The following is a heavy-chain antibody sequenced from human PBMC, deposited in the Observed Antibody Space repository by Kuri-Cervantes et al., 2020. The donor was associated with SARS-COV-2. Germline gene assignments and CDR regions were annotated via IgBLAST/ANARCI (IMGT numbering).Heavy chain of an antibody. J-gene: IGHJ3*02. V-gene: IGHV3-15*01. CDR2: IKSKTDGGTT. CDR1: GGSFSGYY. D-gene: IGHD6-13*01. Sequence: ETLSLTCAVYGGSFSGYYWSWVRQAPGKGLEWVGRIKSKTDGGTTDYAAPVKGRFTISRDNSKNTLYLQMNSLRAEDTAVYYCAKTEQMGGAFDIWGQGTMVTVSS. CDR3: AKTEQMGGAFDI.